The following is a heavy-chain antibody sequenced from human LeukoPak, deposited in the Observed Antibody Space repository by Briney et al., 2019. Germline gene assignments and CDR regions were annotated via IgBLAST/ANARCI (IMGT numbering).Heavy chain of an antibody. J-gene: IGHJ6*03. CDR2: IIPIFGTA. Sequence: ASVKVSCKASGGTSSSYAISWVRQAPGQGLEWMGGIIPIFGTANYAQKFQGRVTITTDESTSTAYMELSSLRSEGTAVYYCASGKWFGDWDRYYYYMDVWGKGTTVTVSS. CDR3: ASGKWFGDWDRYYYYMDV. D-gene: IGHD3-10*01. CDR1: GGTSSSYA. V-gene: IGHV1-69*05.